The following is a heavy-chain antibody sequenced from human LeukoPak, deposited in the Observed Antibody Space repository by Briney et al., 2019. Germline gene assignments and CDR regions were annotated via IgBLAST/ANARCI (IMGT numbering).Heavy chain of an antibody. CDR3: AKDCSGGSCYDY. V-gene: IGHV3-7*04. CDR1: GFTFSDYY. Sequence: GGSLRLSCAASGFTFSDYYMDWVRQAPGKGLEWVANIKYDGSEKYYVDSVRGRFTISRDNAKISLYLQMNSLTPEDTAVYFCAKDCSGGSCYDYWGQGTLVTVSS. CDR2: IKYDGSEK. J-gene: IGHJ4*02. D-gene: IGHD2-15*01.